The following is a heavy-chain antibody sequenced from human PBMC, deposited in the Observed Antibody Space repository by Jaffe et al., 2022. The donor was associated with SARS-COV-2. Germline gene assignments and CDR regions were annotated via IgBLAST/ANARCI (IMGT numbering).Heavy chain of an antibody. Sequence: QVQLQQWGAGLLKPSETLSLTCAVYGGSFSGYYWSWIRQPPGKGLEWIGEINHSGSTNYNPSLKSRVTISVDTSKNQFSLKLSSVTAADTAVYYCARGGYCSGGSCYHHDYNWFDPWGQGTLVTVSS. CDR1: GGSFSGYY. CDR2: INHSGST. J-gene: IGHJ5*02. CDR3: ARGGYCSGGSCYHHDYNWFDP. V-gene: IGHV4-34*01. D-gene: IGHD2-15*01.